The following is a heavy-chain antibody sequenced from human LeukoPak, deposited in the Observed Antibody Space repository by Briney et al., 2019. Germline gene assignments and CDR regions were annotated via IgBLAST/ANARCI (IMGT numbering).Heavy chain of an antibody. Sequence: AGGSLRLSCAASGFTFSSYGMHWVRQAPGKGLVWVSRISPDGSSALYADSVKGRFTISRDNAKNTLYLQMNSLRGDDTAVYYCARVSVWPRCHFDYWGQGTLVTVSS. CDR3: ARVSVWPRCHFDY. CDR1: GFTFSSYG. V-gene: IGHV3-74*01. CDR2: ISPDGSSA. D-gene: IGHD6-19*01. J-gene: IGHJ4*02.